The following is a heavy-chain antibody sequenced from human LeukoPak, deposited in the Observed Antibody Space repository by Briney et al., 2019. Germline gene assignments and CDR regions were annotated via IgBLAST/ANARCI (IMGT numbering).Heavy chain of an antibody. CDR3: ARSYYDFWSALDP. Sequence: SETLSLTCTVSGGSISSYYWSWIRQTPGKGLEWTGYIYYSGSTNYNPSLKSRVTISVDTSKNQFSLKLSSVTAADTAVYYCARSYYDFWSALDPWGQGTLVTVSS. CDR2: IYYSGST. J-gene: IGHJ5*02. V-gene: IGHV4-59*01. CDR1: GGSISSYY. D-gene: IGHD3-3*01.